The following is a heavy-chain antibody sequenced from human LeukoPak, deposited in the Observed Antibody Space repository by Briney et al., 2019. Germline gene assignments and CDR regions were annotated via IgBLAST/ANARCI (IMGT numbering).Heavy chain of an antibody. J-gene: IGHJ4*02. CDR2: INTDGSST. Sequence: GGSLRLSCAASGFTFSSYAMQWVRQAPGKGLVWVSRINTDGSSTSYADSVKGRFTISRDNAKNTLYLQMNSLRAEDTAVYYCAREGYYGSAALYSWGQGTLVTVSS. CDR3: AREGYYGSAALYS. D-gene: IGHD3-10*01. CDR1: GFTFSSYA. V-gene: IGHV3-74*01.